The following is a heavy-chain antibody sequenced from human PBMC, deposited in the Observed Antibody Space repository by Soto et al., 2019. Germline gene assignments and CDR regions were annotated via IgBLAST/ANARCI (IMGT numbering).Heavy chain of an antibody. CDR3: ARHGRDDSPGLYSWFHF. J-gene: IGHJ5*01. CDR2: IYYSENT. V-gene: IGHV4-30-4*01. Sequence: PSETLSLTCTVSGVSISSGDYYWSWIRQTPGKGLEWIGYIYYSENTYYNPSLKSRVAISGDTSKNQFSLRLSSVTAADTAVYYCARHGRDDSPGLYSWFHFWGQGALVTVSS. CDR1: GVSISSGDYY. D-gene: IGHD3-22*01.